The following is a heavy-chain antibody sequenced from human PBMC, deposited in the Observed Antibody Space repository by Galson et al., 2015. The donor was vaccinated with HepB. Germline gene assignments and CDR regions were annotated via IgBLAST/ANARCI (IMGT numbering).Heavy chain of an antibody. CDR2: ISENDIST. J-gene: IGHJ6*03. Sequence: SLRLSCAASGLTLETYDISWVRQAPGRGLQWVSAISENDISTHYADHVKGRFTISRQKSKNMVFLQMNRLKVEDTAVYYCAKGSPTSFYHYYMDVWGKGTTVTVSS. CDR3: AKGSPTSFYHYYMDV. V-gene: IGHV3-23*01. D-gene: IGHD2/OR15-2a*01. CDR1: GLTLETYD.